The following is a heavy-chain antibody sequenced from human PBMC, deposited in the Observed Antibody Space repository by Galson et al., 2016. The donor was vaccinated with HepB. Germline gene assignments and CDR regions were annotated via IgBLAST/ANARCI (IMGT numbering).Heavy chain of an antibody. CDR1: GDSVSSNSAA. CDR3: AREDYSSGWPLNWYFDL. Sequence: CAISGDSVSSNSAAWNWIRQSPSRGLEWLGRTYYRSKWYNDYAVSVKSRITINPDTSKNQFSLRLNSVTPEDTAVYYCAREDYSSGWPLNWYFDLWGRGTLVSVSS. J-gene: IGHJ2*01. D-gene: IGHD6-19*01. V-gene: IGHV6-1*01. CDR2: TYYRSKWYN.